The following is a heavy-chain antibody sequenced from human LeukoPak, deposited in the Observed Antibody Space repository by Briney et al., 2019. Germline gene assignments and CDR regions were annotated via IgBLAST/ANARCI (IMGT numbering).Heavy chain of an antibody. D-gene: IGHD2-2*01. Sequence: GGSLTLSCAASGFTFSSYGMHWVRQAPGKGLEWVAFIRYDGSNKYYADSVKGRFTISRDNSKNTLYLQMNSLRAEDTAVYYCARGTVVPAAPPYYYGMDVWGQGTTVTVSS. CDR2: IRYDGSNK. CDR1: GFTFSSYG. CDR3: ARGTVVPAAPPYYYGMDV. J-gene: IGHJ6*02. V-gene: IGHV3-30*02.